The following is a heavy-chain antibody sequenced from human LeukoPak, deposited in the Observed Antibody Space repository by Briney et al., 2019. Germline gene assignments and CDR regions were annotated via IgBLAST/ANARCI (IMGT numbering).Heavy chain of an antibody. J-gene: IGHJ4*02. CDR1: SGSISSGNYC. Sequence: SETLSLTCSVSSGSISSGNYCWSWIRQPAGRGLDYIGRVCPSGDTNYNPSLKSRVTMSVDTAKNQLSLKLTSVTAADTAVYYCARGDGTWGLDWGQGTLVTVSS. CDR2: VCPSGDT. V-gene: IGHV4-61*02. CDR3: ARGDGTWGLD. D-gene: IGHD3-16*01.